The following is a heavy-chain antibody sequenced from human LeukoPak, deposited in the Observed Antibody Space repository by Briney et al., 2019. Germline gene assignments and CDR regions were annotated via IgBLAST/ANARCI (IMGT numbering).Heavy chain of an antibody. Sequence: PGGSLRLSCAASGLTFSSYSMNWIRQAPGKGLEWVSSISGSSSYIYYADSVKGRFTISRANAKNSLYLQMNSLRAEDTAVYYCARERCSGGSYYTNWFDPWGQGTLVTVSS. J-gene: IGHJ5*02. CDR3: ARERCSGGSYYTNWFDP. CDR2: ISGSSSYI. D-gene: IGHD2-15*01. CDR1: GLTFSSYS. V-gene: IGHV3-21*01.